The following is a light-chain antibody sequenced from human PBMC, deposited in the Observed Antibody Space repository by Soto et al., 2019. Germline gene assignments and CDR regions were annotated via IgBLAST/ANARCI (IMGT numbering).Light chain of an antibody. V-gene: IGKV1-8*01. CDR3: QQCYSYPRT. CDR1: QDISSY. Sequence: AIRMTQSPSSFSASTGDRVTITCRASQDISSYLAWYQQKPGKAPKLLIYAASTLQSGVPSRFSGSGSGTDFTLTISCLQSEDFATYYCQQCYSYPRTFGQGTKVES. CDR2: AAS. J-gene: IGKJ1*01.